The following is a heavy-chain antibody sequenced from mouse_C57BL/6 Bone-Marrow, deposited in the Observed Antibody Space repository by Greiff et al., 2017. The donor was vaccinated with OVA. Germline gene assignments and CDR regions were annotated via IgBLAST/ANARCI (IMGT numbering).Heavy chain of an antibody. J-gene: IGHJ4*01. CDR1: GFNIKNTY. CDR3: SRGNFGSSVYAMDY. Sequence: EVQLQQSVAELVRPGASVKLSCTASGFNIKNTYMHWVKQRPEQGLEWIGRIDPANDNTKYDPKFQGKATMTEETSSNTAYLQLISLSSEDTAVYCCSRGNFGSSVYAMDYWGQGTSVTVSS. CDR2: IDPANDNT. D-gene: IGHD1-1*01. V-gene: IGHV14-3*01.